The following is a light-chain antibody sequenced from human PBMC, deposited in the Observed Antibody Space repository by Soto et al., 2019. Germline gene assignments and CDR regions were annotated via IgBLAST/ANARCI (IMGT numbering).Light chain of an antibody. CDR1: QSVSSN. Sequence: EIVMTQSPATLSVSPGESATLSCRASQSVSSNLAWYQQKPGQAPRLLIYGASTRATGIPARFSGSGSGTEFTLTISSLQSEDFAVYYCQQYNKWPPYTCGQGTKLEIK. J-gene: IGKJ2*01. V-gene: IGKV3-15*01. CDR2: GAS. CDR3: QQYNKWPPYT.